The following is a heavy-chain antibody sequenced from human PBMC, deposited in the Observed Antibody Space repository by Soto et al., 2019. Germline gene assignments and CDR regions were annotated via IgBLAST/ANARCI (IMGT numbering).Heavy chain of an antibody. J-gene: IGHJ4*02. CDR2: VNPSGGHT. V-gene: IGHV1-46*01. CDR1: GDTFTDYY. Sequence: QVQLVQSGAEVKKPGASVKVSCKASGDTFTDYYIHWVRQAPGQGLEWMGTVNPSGGHTTYAQHFLGRMTMTRDTSTSTRYMELTSPTSEDTAVYYCARGGHVVVVTAALDYWGQGTLVTVSS. CDR3: ARGGHVVVVTAALDY. D-gene: IGHD2-21*02.